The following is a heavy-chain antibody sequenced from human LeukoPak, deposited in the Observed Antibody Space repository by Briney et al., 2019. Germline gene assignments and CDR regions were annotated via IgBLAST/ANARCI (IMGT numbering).Heavy chain of an antibody. V-gene: IGHV6-1*01. CDR1: GDSVSSNSAA. CDR3: ARSYYYDSSGYYNY. CDR2: TYYRSKWYN. Sequence: SQTLSLTRAISGDSVSSNSAAWNWIRQSPSRGLEWLGRTYYRSKWYNDYAVSVKSRITINPDTSKNQFSLQLNSVTPEDTAVYYCARSYYYDSSGYYNYWGQGTLVTVSS. J-gene: IGHJ4*02. D-gene: IGHD3-22*01.